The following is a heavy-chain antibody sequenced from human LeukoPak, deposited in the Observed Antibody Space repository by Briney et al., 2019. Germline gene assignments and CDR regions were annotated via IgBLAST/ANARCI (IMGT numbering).Heavy chain of an antibody. D-gene: IGHD2-21*02. CDR1: GGSITSSRYY. CDR3: ARHVSSDLRIVVVTSDWYFDL. J-gene: IGHJ2*01. Sequence: SETLSLTCSVSGGSITSSRYYWGWIRQSPGGGLEWIGTIYYSGSTYYNPSLRSRVTMSADTSKNQFSLNLSPVTAADTAVYYCARHVSSDLRIVVVTSDWYFDLWGRGTLVTVSS. V-gene: IGHV4-39*01. CDR2: IYYSGST.